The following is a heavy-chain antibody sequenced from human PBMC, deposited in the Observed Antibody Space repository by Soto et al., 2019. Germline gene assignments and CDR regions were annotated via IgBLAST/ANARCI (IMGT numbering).Heavy chain of an antibody. CDR3: ASDVRRFGELLGDY. D-gene: IGHD3-10*01. Sequence: EVQLVESGGGLVQPGGSLRLSCAASGFTVSSNYMSWVRQAPGKGLEWVSIIYSGGGTYYADSVKGRFTISRDSSKNTLYPQMNTRRAEDTAVYDCASDVRRFGELLGDYWGQGTLVTVSS. V-gene: IGHV3-66*01. J-gene: IGHJ4*02. CDR2: IYSGGGT. CDR1: GFTVSSNY.